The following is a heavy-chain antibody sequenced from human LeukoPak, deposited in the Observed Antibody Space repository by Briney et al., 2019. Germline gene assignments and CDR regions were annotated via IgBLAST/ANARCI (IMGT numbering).Heavy chain of an antibody. CDR1: GGTFSSYA. D-gene: IGHD2-8*01. J-gene: IGHJ3*01. CDR2: IIPIFGTA. V-gene: IGHV1-69*13. Sequence: SVKVSCKASGGTFSSYAISWVRQAPGQGLEWMGGIIPIFGTANYAQKFQGRVTITADESTSTAYMELSSLRSEDTAVYYCGRHANGDSSAAFDLWGQGTMVFVSS. CDR3: GRHANGDSSAAFDL.